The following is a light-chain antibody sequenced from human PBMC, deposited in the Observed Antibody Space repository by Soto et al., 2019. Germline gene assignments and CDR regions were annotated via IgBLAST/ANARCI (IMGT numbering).Light chain of an antibody. Sequence: EIVLTQSPGTLSLSAGERATLSCRASQTISSNYLAWYQQKPGQAPRLLIFGASYRATGIPDRFSGSGSGTDFTLTISRLEPEDFAVYYCQQYNDWPLTFGGGTKVEIK. V-gene: IGKV3-20*01. J-gene: IGKJ4*01. CDR3: QQYNDWPLT. CDR2: GAS. CDR1: QTISSNY.